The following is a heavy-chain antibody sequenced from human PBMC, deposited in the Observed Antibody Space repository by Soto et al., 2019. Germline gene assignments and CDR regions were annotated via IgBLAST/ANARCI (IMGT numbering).Heavy chain of an antibody. Sequence: EVQLVESGGVVVQPGGSLRLSCAASGFTFYDYAMHWVRQAPGKGLEWVSLISWDGTRSYYADSVKGRFIISRDNSKESLSLLMTSLGTDDSGFYYCSKDVCSCATTACWTRLDSWGQGTQVTVSS. V-gene: IGHV3-43D*04. CDR2: ISWDGTRS. CDR1: GFTFYDYA. D-gene: IGHD1-26*01. CDR3: SKDVCSCATTACWTRLDS. J-gene: IGHJ4*02.